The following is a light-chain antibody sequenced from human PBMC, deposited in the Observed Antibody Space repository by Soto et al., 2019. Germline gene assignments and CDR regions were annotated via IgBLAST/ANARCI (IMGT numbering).Light chain of an antibody. CDR3: QQANSFPLT. J-gene: IGKJ4*01. CDR2: AAS. CDR1: QGISRW. V-gene: IGKV1-12*01. Sequence: DIQMTQSPSSVSASVGDRVTITCRASQGISRWLAWYQQKPGKAPKLLIYAASSLQSEVPSRFSGSGSGTDFTLTISSLQAEDFATYYCQQANSFPLTFGGGTKVEIK.